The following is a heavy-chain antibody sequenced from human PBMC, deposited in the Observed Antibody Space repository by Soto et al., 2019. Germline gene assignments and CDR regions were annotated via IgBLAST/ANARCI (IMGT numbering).Heavy chain of an antibody. J-gene: IGHJ6*02. Sequence: ETLSLTCTVSGGSISSSSYYWGWIRQPPGKGLEWIGSIYYSGSTYYNPSLKSRVTISVDTSKNQFSLKLSSVTAADTAVYYCARQELGDYGDYFSYYYYGMNVWGQGTTVTVSS. D-gene: IGHD4-17*01. CDR3: ARQELGDYGDYFSYYYYGMNV. CDR1: GGSISSSSYY. CDR2: IYYSGST. V-gene: IGHV4-39*01.